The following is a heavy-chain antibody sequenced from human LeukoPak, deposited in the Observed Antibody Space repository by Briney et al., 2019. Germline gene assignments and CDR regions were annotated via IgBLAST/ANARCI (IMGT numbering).Heavy chain of an antibody. CDR2: MNPNSGNT. J-gene: IGHJ4*02. CDR1: GYTFTSYD. V-gene: IGHV1-8*01. CDR3: AIFDFWSGYPFDY. D-gene: IGHD3-3*01. Sequence: ASVKVSCKASGYTFTSYDINWVRQATGQGLEWMGWMNPNSGNTGYAQKFQGRVTMIRNTSISTAYMELSSLRSEDTAVYYCAIFDFWSGYPFDYWGQGTLVTVSS.